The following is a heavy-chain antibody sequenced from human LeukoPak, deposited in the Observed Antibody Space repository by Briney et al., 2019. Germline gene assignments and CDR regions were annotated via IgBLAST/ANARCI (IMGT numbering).Heavy chain of an antibody. D-gene: IGHD1/OR15-1a*01. Sequence: ASVKVSCKASGYTFTSYGISWVRQAPGQGLEWMGWISAYNGNTNYAQKLQGRVTMTTDTSTSTAYMELSSLRSEDTAVYYCARVTSGLRGTLYYYYMDVWGKGTTVTVSS. CDR3: ARVTSGLRGTLYYYYMDV. J-gene: IGHJ6*03. V-gene: IGHV1-18*01. CDR2: ISAYNGNT. CDR1: GYTFTSYG.